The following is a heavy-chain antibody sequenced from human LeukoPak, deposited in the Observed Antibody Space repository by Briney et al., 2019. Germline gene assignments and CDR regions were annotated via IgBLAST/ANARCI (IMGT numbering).Heavy chain of an antibody. CDR2: INHSGST. V-gene: IGHV4-34*01. CDR3: ASIVLMVYAIDY. CDR1: GGSFNGYY. D-gene: IGHD2-8*01. J-gene: IGHJ4*02. Sequence: SETLSLTCAVYGGSFNGYYWSWIRQPPGKGLEWIGEINHSGSTYYNPSLKSRVTISVDTSKNQFSLKLSSVTAADTAVYYCASIVLMVYAIDYWGQGTLVTVSS.